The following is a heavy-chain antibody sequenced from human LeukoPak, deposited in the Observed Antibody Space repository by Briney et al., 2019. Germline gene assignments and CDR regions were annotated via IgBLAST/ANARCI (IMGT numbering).Heavy chain of an antibody. CDR2: IIPIFGTA. J-gene: IGHJ6*02. Sequence: SVKVSCKASGGTFSSYAISWVRQAPGQGLEWMGGIIPIFGTANYAQKFQGRVTITADESTSTAYMELSSLRSEDTAVYYCAREADCSSTSCVYYYYYGMDGWGQGTTVTVSS. CDR3: AREADCSSTSCVYYYYYGMDG. CDR1: GGTFSSYA. V-gene: IGHV1-69*13. D-gene: IGHD2-2*01.